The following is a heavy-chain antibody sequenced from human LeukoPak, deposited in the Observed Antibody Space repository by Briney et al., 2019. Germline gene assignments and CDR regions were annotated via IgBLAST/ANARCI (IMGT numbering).Heavy chain of an antibody. Sequence: GGSLRLSCAASGFTFSSYWIHWVRHALGKGLAWVSRIDNDGSDTIFADSVKGRFTLSRDNAKNTVYLQMNSLRAEDTAVYYCARGGFHHGFDIWGQGTMVTVS. V-gene: IGHV3-74*01. CDR2: IDNDGSDT. CDR3: ARGGFHHGFDI. J-gene: IGHJ3*02. D-gene: IGHD1-14*01. CDR1: GFTFSSYW.